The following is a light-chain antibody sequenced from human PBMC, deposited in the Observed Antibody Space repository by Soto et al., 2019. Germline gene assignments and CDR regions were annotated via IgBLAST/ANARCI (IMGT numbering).Light chain of an antibody. Sequence: EIVLTQSPGTLSLSPGERATLSCRASQSVSTNQLAWYQQKPGQAPRLLIYGASSRATGIADRFSGSGSGTDLTLTISRLQSEDFAVYYCQQYNNWPPITFGQGTRLEI. CDR2: GAS. CDR3: QQYNNWPPIT. V-gene: IGKV3-20*01. CDR1: QSVSTNQ. J-gene: IGKJ5*01.